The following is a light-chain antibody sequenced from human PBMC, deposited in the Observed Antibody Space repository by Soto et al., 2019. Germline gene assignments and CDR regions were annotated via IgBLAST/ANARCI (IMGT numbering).Light chain of an antibody. J-gene: IGKJ4*01. CDR3: QRRHSWPLT. CDR2: SAS. Sequence: EIVLTQSPATLSLSPGERATLSCRASQTVGDYLAWYQQKPGQAPRLLFYSASNRATGIPRRFSGGGSGTDFTLNISGLEPEEFAFYYCQRRHSWPLTFGGGTKVDI. V-gene: IGKV3-11*01. CDR1: QTVGDY.